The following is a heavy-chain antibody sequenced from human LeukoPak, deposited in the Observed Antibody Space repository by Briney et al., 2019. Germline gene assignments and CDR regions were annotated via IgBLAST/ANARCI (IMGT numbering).Heavy chain of an antibody. V-gene: IGHV3-33*01. Sequence: GGSLRLSCAASGFTFSNYGMHWVRQAPGKGLEWVAVVFYDGSNEHYADFVKGRFTISRDNSKNTLYLQMNNLRAEDTAVYYCARDQAYYFSFADYWGQGNLVTVSS. CDR1: GFTFSNYG. D-gene: IGHD2/OR15-2a*01. J-gene: IGHJ4*02. CDR3: ARDQAYYFSFADY. CDR2: VFYDGSNE.